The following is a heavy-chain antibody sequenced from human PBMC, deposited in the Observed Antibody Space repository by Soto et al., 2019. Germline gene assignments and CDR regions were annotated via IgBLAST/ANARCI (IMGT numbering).Heavy chain of an antibody. J-gene: IGHJ5*02. CDR3: ARFIAAAGPEWQRFDP. CDR2: IYYSGST. D-gene: IGHD6-13*01. CDR1: GGSISSGGYY. V-gene: IGHV4-31*03. Sequence: SETLSLTCTVSGGSISSGGYYWSWIRQHPGKGLEWIGYIYYSGSTYYNPSLKSRVTISVDTSKNQFSLKLSSVTAADTAVYYCARFIAAAGPEWQRFDPWGQGTLVTVSS.